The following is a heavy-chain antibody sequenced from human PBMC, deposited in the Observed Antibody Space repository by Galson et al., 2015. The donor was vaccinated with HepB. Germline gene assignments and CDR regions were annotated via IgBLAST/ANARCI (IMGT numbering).Heavy chain of an antibody. CDR3: ARGGYCSSTSCYYYYMDV. D-gene: IGHD2-2*01. CDR1: GYTFTSYG. CDR2: ISAYNGNT. J-gene: IGHJ6*03. V-gene: IGHV1-18*01. Sequence: VKVSCKASGYTFTSYGISWVRQAPGQGLEWMGWISAYNGNTNYAQELQGRVTMTTDTSTSTAYMELRSLRSEDTAVYYCARGGYCSSTSCYYYYMDVWGKGTTVTVSS.